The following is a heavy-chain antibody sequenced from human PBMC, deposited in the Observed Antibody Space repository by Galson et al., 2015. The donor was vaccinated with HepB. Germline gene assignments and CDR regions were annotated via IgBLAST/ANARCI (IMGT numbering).Heavy chain of an antibody. J-gene: IGHJ4*02. CDR3: ARGPPLATPFDY. D-gene: IGHD5-12*01. V-gene: IGHV3-21*01. Sequence: PLRLSCAASAVTYNTYPMNWVRQAPGKELEWVSAISSTSAYIYYADSVKGRFTVSRDNAKNSLYLQMNSLRDEDTAVYYCARGPPLATPFDYWGQGTLVTVSS. CDR2: ISSTSAYI. CDR1: AVTYNTYP.